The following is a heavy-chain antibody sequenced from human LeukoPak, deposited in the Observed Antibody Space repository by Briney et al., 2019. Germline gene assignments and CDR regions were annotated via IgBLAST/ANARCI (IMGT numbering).Heavy chain of an antibody. D-gene: IGHD1-26*01. Sequence: GGSLRLSCTASGFTFDDYAMHWVRQAPGKGLEWVSGINWNSGGIAYADSVKGRFTISRDNAKNSLYLQMNSLRPEDTALYYCAKVRAPLSGNSYYFDYWGQGTLVTVSS. V-gene: IGHV3-9*01. CDR3: AKVRAPLSGNSYYFDY. CDR2: INWNSGGI. J-gene: IGHJ4*02. CDR1: GFTFDDYA.